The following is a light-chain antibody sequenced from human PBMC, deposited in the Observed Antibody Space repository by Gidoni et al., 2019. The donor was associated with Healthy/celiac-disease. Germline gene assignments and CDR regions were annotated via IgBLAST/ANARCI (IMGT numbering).Light chain of an antibody. J-gene: IGKJ4*01. CDR3: QQYYSTPLT. V-gene: IGKV4-1*01. CDR1: QSVLYSSNNKNY. Sequence: DIVMTQSPDSLAVSLGERATINCKSSQSVLYSSNNKNYLDWYQQKPGQPPKLLISWASTREAGFPDRFSGSLAGTDFTLTISSLQAEDVAVYYCQQYYSTPLTFGGGTKVEIK. CDR2: WAS.